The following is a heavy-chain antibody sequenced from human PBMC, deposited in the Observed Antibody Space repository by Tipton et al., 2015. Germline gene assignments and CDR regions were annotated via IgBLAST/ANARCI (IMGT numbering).Heavy chain of an antibody. CDR3: ARGVVIPATGGRGQINWFDP. V-gene: IGHV4-39*01. CDR1: GGSIGSNHY. D-gene: IGHD1-26*01. J-gene: IGHJ5*02. CDR2: IHHSGIT. Sequence: TLSLTCTVSGGSIGSNHYWGWIRQPTGKGPEWIGSIHHSGITYYKSSNKSRASVSVDTSNNQFSLMLNSVTAADTAVYYCARGVVIPATGGRGQINWFDPWGQGILVTVTS.